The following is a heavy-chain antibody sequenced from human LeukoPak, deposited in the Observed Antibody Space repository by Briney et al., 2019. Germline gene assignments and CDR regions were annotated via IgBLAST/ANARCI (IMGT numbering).Heavy chain of an antibody. D-gene: IGHD5-24*01. CDR2: IWYDGSKK. CDR3: ARDRGGDGYSGSDY. CDR1: GFTFSSVG. Sequence: PGRSLRLSCSASGFTFSSVGMHWVRQAPGKGLEWVTVIWYDGSKKYYADSVKGRFSISRDNGNNTLYLQMNSLRDEDTATYYCARDRGGDGYSGSDYWGQGTLVTVSS. V-gene: IGHV3-33*01. J-gene: IGHJ4*02.